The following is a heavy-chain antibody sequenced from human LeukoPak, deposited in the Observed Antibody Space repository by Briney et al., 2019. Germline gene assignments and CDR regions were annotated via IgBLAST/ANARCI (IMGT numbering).Heavy chain of an antibody. J-gene: IGHJ4*02. V-gene: IGHV4-59*01. CDR2: IYYSGST. CDR1: GGSISSNY. CDR3: ARARGGRLLDY. D-gene: IGHD2-15*01. Sequence: NPSETLSLTCSVSGGSISSNYWIWIRQPPGQGLEGSGDIYYSGSTNDNPSLKSRVTISVDTSKKPFSLKLSSVTAADAAVYYCARARGGRLLDYWGQGTLVTVSS.